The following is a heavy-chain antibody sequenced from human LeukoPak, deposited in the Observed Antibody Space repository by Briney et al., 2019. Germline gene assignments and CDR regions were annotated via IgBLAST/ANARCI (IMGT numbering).Heavy chain of an antibody. D-gene: IGHD6-13*01. Sequence: GGSLRLSCAASGFTFDDYAMHWVRQAPGKGLEWVSGISWNSGSIGYADSVKGRFTISRDNAKNSLYLQMNSLRAEDTAVYYCARFNRNLAAALDYWGQGTLVTVSS. V-gene: IGHV3-9*01. CDR3: ARFNRNLAAALDY. CDR1: GFTFDDYA. J-gene: IGHJ4*02. CDR2: ISWNSGSI.